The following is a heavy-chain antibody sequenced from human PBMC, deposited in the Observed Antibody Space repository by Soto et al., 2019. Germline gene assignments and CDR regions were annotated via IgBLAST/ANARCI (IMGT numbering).Heavy chain of an antibody. Sequence: KVSCKASGGTFISYAISWVRQAPGQGLEWMGGIIPIFGTANYAQKFQGRVTITADESTSTAYMELSSLRSEDTAVYYCARAKTTVSYYYYYGMDVWGQGTTVTVSS. CDR3: ARAKTTVSYYYYYGMDV. CDR1: GGTFISYA. CDR2: IIPIFGTA. J-gene: IGHJ6*02. V-gene: IGHV1-69*01. D-gene: IGHD4-17*01.